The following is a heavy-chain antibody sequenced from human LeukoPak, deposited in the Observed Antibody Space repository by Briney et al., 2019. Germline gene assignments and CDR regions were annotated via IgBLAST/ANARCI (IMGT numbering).Heavy chain of an antibody. CDR3: GGSSWYSDAFGI. Sequence: SETLSLTCAVYGGSFSGYYWSWIRQPPGKGLEWIGEINHSGSTNYNPSLKSRVTISVDTSKNQFSLKLSSVTAADTAVYYCGGSSWYSDAFGIWGQGTMVTVSS. J-gene: IGHJ3*02. CDR2: INHSGST. CDR1: GGSFSGYY. D-gene: IGHD6-13*01. V-gene: IGHV4-34*01.